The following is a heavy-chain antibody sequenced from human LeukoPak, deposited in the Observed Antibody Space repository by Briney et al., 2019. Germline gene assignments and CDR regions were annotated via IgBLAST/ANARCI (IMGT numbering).Heavy chain of an antibody. CDR3: SAGEGYYDSSDYYSAWAFNV. V-gene: IGHV3-7*01. CDR1: GFTFTTYW. Sequence: GGSLRLSCAASGFTFTTYWMTWVRQAPGKGLEWVANIKQDGSDKYYVDSVKGRFTISRDNARKSVYLQMNSLRAEDTAVYYCSAGEGYYDSSDYYSAWAFNVWGQGTMVTVSS. J-gene: IGHJ3*01. CDR2: IKQDGSDK. D-gene: IGHD3-22*01.